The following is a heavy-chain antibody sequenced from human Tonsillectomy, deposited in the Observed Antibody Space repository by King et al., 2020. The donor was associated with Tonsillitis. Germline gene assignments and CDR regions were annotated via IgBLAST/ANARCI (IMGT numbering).Heavy chain of an antibody. V-gene: IGHV5-51*01. CDR1: GYSFSSYW. CDR3: ARRVSFNGGKSDF. Sequence: QLVQSGAEVKKPGESLKISCQGSGYSFSSYWITWLRQVPGKGLEWMGVIFPGDSETLYSPSFQGRVTISADKSVSTAYLQWTSLKASDTAMYYCARRVSFNGGKSDFWSQGTLVTVSS. CDR2: IFPGDSET. D-gene: IGHD2-8*01. J-gene: IGHJ4*02.